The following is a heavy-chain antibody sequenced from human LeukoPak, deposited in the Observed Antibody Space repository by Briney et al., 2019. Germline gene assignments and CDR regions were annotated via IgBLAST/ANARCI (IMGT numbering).Heavy chain of an antibody. CDR2: INPDGTTT. CDR3: VRIATVTTPDY. D-gene: IGHD4-17*01. CDR1: GFTFSSYW. V-gene: IGHV3-74*01. J-gene: IGHJ4*02. Sequence: PGGSLRLSCAASGFTFSSYWMHWVRQPLGKGLVWVSRINPDGTTTNYADSVKGRFTISRDNAKNTLYLQTNSLTVEDTALYYCVRIATVTTPDYWGQGTLVTVSS.